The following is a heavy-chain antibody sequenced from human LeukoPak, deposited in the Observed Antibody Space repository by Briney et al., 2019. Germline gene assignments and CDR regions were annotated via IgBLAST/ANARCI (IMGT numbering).Heavy chain of an antibody. D-gene: IGHD3-3*01. Sequence: ASVKVSCKASGYTFTSYGINWVRQAPGQGLEWMGWINPNSGGTNYAQKFQGRVTMTRDTSISTAYMELSRLRSDDTAVYYCARGITIFGVDIMGYWGQGTLVTVSS. J-gene: IGHJ4*02. CDR3: ARGITIFGVDIMGY. V-gene: IGHV1-2*02. CDR2: INPNSGGT. CDR1: GYTFTSYG.